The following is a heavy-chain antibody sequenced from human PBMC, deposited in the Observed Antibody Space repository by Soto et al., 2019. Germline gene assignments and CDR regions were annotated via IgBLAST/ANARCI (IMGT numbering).Heavy chain of an antibody. CDR2: IYPYSGGT. J-gene: IGHJ5*02. V-gene: IGHV1-2*02. D-gene: IGHD4-17*01. CDR3: ARVPLYGDSPATNWFDP. Sequence: EASVKVSCKASGYTFTGYYLHWVRQAPGQGLEWMGWIYPYSGGTNYAQNFQGRVTMTRDTSISTAYMELSRLRSDDTAVYYCARVPLYGDSPATNWFDPWGQGTLVTVSS. CDR1: GYTFTGYY.